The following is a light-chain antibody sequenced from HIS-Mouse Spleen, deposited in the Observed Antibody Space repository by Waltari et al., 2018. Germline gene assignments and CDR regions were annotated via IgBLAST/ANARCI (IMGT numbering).Light chain of an antibody. CDR2: DDS. CDR3: QVWDSSSDRV. CDR1: SIGSKS. V-gene: IGLV3-21*02. J-gene: IGLJ1*01. Sequence: SYVLTQPPSLSVAPGPTATITRGGNSIGSKSVRWYQQKPGQAPVLVVYDDSDRPSGIPERFSGSNSGNTATLTISRVEAGDEADYYCQVWDSSSDRVFGTGTKVTVL.